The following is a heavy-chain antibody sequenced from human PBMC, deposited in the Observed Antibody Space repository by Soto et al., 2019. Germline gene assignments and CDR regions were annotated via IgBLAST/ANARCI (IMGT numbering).Heavy chain of an antibody. J-gene: IGHJ6*02. V-gene: IGHV1-2*02. CDR3: ARDVDPVFGVVIYGMDV. CDR1: GYTFTGYY. CDR2: SNPETGGT. Sequence: GASVKVSCKAFGYTFTGYYLHWVRQAPGQGLEWMGRSNPETGGTIYSQNFQGRVTMTRDTSISTAYMELSRLTSDDTAVYCCARDVDPVFGVVIYGMDVWGQGTTVTVSS. D-gene: IGHD3-3*01.